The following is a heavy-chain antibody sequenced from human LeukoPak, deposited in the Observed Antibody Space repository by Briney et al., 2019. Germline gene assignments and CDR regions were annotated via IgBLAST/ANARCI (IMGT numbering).Heavy chain of an antibody. CDR2: IYPGDSET. V-gene: IGHV5-51*01. J-gene: IGHJ6*03. CDR3: ARLLRGSSWGYYYYMDV. D-gene: IGHD6-6*01. Sequence: GESLKISCKGSGYSFTSYWIGWVRQMPGKGLEWMGIIYPGDSETRYSPSFQGQVTISADKSISTAYLQWSSLKASDTAMYYCARLLRGSSWGYYYYMDVWGKGTTVTVSS. CDR1: GYSFTSYW.